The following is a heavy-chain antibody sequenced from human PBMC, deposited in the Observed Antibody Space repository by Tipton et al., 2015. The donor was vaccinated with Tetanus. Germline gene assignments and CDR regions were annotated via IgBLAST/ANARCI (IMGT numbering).Heavy chain of an antibody. J-gene: IGHJ4*02. CDR2: ISSTTSYI. CDR1: GFTFSNYA. CDR3: ASGSSLDY. Sequence: SLRLSCEASGFTFSNYAMNWVRQAPGKGLEWVASISSTTSYIYYADSVKGRFTISRDNAKSSLFLQMTSLRAEDTAVYYCASGSSLDYWGQGTLVTVSS. D-gene: IGHD6-6*01. V-gene: IGHV3-21*01.